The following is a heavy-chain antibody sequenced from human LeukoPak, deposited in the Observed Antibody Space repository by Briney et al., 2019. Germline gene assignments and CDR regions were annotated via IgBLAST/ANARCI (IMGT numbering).Heavy chain of an antibody. Sequence: SLRLSCAASGFTFDDYAMHWVRQAPGEGRVWVSGFSWNSGSIGYADSVKGRFTISRDNAKNSLYLQMNSLRAEDTALYYCAKDQTMEPGAFDIWGQGTMVTVSS. CDR3: AKDQTMEPGAFDI. D-gene: IGHD1-1*01. V-gene: IGHV3-9*01. J-gene: IGHJ3*02. CDR2: FSWNSGSI. CDR1: GFTFDDYA.